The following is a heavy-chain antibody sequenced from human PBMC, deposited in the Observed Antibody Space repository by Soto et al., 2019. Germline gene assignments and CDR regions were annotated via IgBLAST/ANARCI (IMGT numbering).Heavy chain of an antibody. CDR2: ISGYNGNT. CDR1: GYTFTMSG. J-gene: IGHJ6*02. CDR3: AREGPRPYYYYGMDV. V-gene: IGHV1-18*01. Sequence: QVQLEQSGAEVKKPGASVKVSCKSSGYTFTMSGISWVRQAPGQGLEWMGWISGYNGNTNYEQKFQNRVTMTPDTYTNTAYMELRSLRSDDTAGYYCAREGPRPYYYYGMDVGGQGTTVTVSS.